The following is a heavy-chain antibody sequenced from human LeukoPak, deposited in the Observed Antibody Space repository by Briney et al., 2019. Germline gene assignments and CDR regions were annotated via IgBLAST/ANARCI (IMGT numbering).Heavy chain of an antibody. D-gene: IGHD2-21*02. J-gene: IGHJ2*01. CDR2: ISPRDSDT. Sequence: GESLKISCKGSGYSFTSQWIGWVRQMPGKGLGWMGIISPRDSDTRYSPSFQGQVTISADKSISTAYLQWSSLKASDTAMYYCARLIVVVTGRMYFDLWGRGTLVTVSS. V-gene: IGHV5-51*01. CDR1: GYSFTSQW. CDR3: ARLIVVVTGRMYFDL.